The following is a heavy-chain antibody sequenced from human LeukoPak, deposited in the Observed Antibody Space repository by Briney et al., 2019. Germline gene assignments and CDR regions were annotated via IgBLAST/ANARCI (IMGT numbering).Heavy chain of an antibody. J-gene: IGHJ4*02. CDR1: GFTFSSYG. CDR3: AKDRGSFQTGEVDY. CDR2: ISGSGGST. D-gene: IGHD1-26*01. V-gene: IGHV3-23*01. Sequence: PGGSLRLSCAASGFTFSSYGMSWVRQAPGKGLEWVSAISGSGGSTCYADSVKGRFTISRDNSKNTMYLQMNSLRAEDTAVYYCAKDRGSFQTGEVDYWGQGTLVTVSS.